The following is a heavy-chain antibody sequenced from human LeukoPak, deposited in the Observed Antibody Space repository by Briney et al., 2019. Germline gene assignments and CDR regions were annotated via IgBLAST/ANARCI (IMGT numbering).Heavy chain of an antibody. CDR1: GVSISSYY. D-gene: IGHD3-16*02. V-gene: IGHV4-59*01. CDR2: IYYSGST. Sequence: SETLSLTCTVSGVSISSYYWSWIRQPPGKGLEWIGYIYYSGSTNYNPSLKSRVTISVDTSKNQFSLKLSSVTAADTAVYYCARGGYYDYVWGSYRYVYFDYWGQGTLVTVSS. J-gene: IGHJ4*02. CDR3: ARGGYYDYVWGSYRYVYFDY.